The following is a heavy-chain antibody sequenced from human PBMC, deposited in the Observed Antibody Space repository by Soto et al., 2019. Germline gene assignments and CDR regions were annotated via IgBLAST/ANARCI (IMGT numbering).Heavy chain of an antibody. CDR3: ATSPYCSGASCYSAY. J-gene: IGHJ4*02. Sequence: QVQLVQSGAEVKKPGASVKVSCKASGYSFTAYYLHWVRQAPGQGLEWMGWINPNSGGTDFAQKFQGRVTMTRDTSISTAYMELSRLRSDDTAEYYCATSPYCSGASCYSAYWGQGTLVTVSS. CDR2: INPNSGGT. CDR1: GYSFTAYY. V-gene: IGHV1-2*02. D-gene: IGHD2-15*01.